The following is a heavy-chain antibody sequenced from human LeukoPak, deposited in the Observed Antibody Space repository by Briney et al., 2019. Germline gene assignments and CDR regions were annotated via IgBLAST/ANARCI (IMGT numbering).Heavy chain of an antibody. V-gene: IGHV3-74*01. CDR3: AKRRGLELLYYYYMDV. CDR2: INSDGSST. D-gene: IGHD1-7*01. J-gene: IGHJ6*03. Sequence: LSGGSLRLSCAASGFTFSSYWMHWVRQAPGKGLVWVSRINSDGSSTSYADSVKGRFTISRDNSKNTLYLQMNSLRAEDTAVYYCAKRRGLELLYYYYMDVWGKGTTVTVSS. CDR1: GFTFSSYW.